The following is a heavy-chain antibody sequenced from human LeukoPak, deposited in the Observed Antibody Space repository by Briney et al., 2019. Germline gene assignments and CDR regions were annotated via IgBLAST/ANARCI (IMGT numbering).Heavy chain of an antibody. CDR3: AKGKGATTFVLDY. V-gene: IGHV3-23*01. CDR1: GFTFSSYA. D-gene: IGHD1-26*01. Sequence: GGSLRLSCAAPGFTFSSYAMSWVRQAPGKGLEWVSAISGSGGSTYYADSVKGRFTISRDNSKNTLYLQMNSLRAEDTAVYYCAKGKGATTFVLDYWGQGTLVTVSS. J-gene: IGHJ4*02. CDR2: ISGSGGST.